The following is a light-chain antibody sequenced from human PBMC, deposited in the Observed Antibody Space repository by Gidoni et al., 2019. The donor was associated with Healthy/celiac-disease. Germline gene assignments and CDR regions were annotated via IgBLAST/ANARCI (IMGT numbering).Light chain of an antibody. V-gene: IGKV2-28*01. CDR3: MQALQTPRT. CDR2: LGS. Sequence: DIVMTQSPLSLPVTPGEPASISCRSSQSLLHSNGYNYLDWYLQKPGQSPLLLIYLGSNRASGVPDRVSGSGSGTDFTLKISGVEAEDVGVYYCMQALQTPRTFGQGTKVEIK. J-gene: IGKJ1*01. CDR1: QSLLHSNGYNY.